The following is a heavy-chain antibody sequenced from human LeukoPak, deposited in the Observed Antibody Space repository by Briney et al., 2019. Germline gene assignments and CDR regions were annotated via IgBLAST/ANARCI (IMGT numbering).Heavy chain of an antibody. CDR2: IYTSGST. CDR3: AGGDSSGWYEGSWFDP. Sequence: SETLSLTCTVSGGSISSSSYYWSWIRQPAGKGLEWIGRIYTSGSTNYNPSLKSRVTMSVDTSKNQFSLKLSSVTAADTAVYYCAGGDSSGWYEGSWFDPWGQGTLVTVSS. CDR1: GGSISSSSYY. D-gene: IGHD6-19*01. V-gene: IGHV4-61*02. J-gene: IGHJ5*02.